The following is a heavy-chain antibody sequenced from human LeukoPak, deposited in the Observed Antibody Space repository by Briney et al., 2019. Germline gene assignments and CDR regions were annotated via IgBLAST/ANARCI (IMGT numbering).Heavy chain of an antibody. D-gene: IGHD6-13*01. V-gene: IGHV3-30*18. CDR1: GFTFSSYG. CDR3: AKDRSSSWTQDY. Sequence: GGSLRLSCAASGFTFSSYGMHWVRQAPGKGLEWVALISYDAGSKYYADSVKGRFTISRDDSKNTLYLQMDSLRAEDTAVYYCAKDRSSSWTQDYWGQGTRVTVSS. CDR2: ISYDAGSK. J-gene: IGHJ4*02.